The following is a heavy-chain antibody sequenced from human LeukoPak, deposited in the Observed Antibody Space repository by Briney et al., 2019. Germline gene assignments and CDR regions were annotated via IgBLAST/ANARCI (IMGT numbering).Heavy chain of an antibody. D-gene: IGHD2-2*01. Sequence: ASVKVSCKVSGYTLTELSMHWVRQAPGKGLEWMGGFDPEDGETIYAQKFQGRVTMTEDTSTDTAYMELSSLRSEDTAVYYCATLSVVGPFKNAFCSSTSCDDYWGQGTLVTVSS. CDR3: ATLSVVGPFKNAFCSSTSCDDY. V-gene: IGHV1-24*01. CDR1: GYTLTELS. J-gene: IGHJ4*02. CDR2: FDPEDGET.